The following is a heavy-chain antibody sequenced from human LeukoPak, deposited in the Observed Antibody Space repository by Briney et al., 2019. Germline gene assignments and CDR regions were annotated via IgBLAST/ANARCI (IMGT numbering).Heavy chain of an antibody. CDR3: ARGVYYFDY. CDR2: MNQDGSEK. J-gene: IGHJ4*02. CDR1: GFTFSSYW. V-gene: IGHV3-7*01. Sequence: KSGGSLRLSCAASGFTFSSYWMTWVRQAPGKGLEWVANMNQDGSEKYYVDSVKGRFTISRDNAKDSLYLQMNSLRAEDTAVYYCARGVYYFDYWGQGTLVTVSS. D-gene: IGHD1-26*01.